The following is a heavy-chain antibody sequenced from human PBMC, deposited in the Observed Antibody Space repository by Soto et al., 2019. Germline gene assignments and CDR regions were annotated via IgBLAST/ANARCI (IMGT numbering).Heavy chain of an antibody. V-gene: IGHV3-23*01. J-gene: IGHJ4*02. D-gene: IGHD2-2*01. CDR2: ISGSGGST. Sequence: EVQLLESGGGLVQPGGSLRLSCAASGFTFSSYAMSWVRQAPGKGLEWVSAISGSGGSTYYADSVKGRFTISRDNSKNTVYLQMNSLRAEDTAVYYCAKDNWGYYCSITSCYYFDFWGQGTLVTVSS. CDR3: AKDNWGYYCSITSCYYFDF. CDR1: GFTFSSYA.